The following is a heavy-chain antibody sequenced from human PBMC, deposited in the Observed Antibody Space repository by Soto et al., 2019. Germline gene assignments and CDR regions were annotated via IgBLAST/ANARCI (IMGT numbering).Heavy chain of an antibody. Sequence: EVQLLDSGGGLVQPGGSLRLSCAASGFTFSNYVMNWVRQAPGKGLDWVSAISASGGSIYYADSVKGRFTISRDNSKNTLYLQMSSLRAEDTAVYYCARGRLAGGSDLDYWCQGTLLSVSS. V-gene: IGHV3-23*01. D-gene: IGHD5-12*01. CDR1: GFTFSNYV. CDR2: ISASGGSI. J-gene: IGHJ4*02. CDR3: ARGRLAGGSDLDY.